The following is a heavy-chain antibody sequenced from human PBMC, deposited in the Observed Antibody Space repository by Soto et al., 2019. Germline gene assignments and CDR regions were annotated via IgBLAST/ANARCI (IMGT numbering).Heavy chain of an antibody. CDR2: VYPGGST. J-gene: IGHJ4*01. CDR1: DDSISPYY. CDR3: AREGVGHTWPGIFDS. Sequence: QEQLRESGPGLVKPSETLSLTCSISDDSISPYYWTWIRQTPRKELQWIVYVYPGGSTKYNSSLRSRLTVALDASNSPFSLTMSSVTAAATGIYYCAREGVGHTWPGIFDSWGRGTLVVVSS. V-gene: IGHV4-59*01.